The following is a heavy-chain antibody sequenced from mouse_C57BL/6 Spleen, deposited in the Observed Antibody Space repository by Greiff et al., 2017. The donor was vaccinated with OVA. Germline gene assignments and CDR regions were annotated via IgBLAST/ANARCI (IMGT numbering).Heavy chain of an antibody. CDR1: GYSITSGYY. CDR2: ISYDGSN. D-gene: IGHD3-2*02. J-gene: IGHJ2*01. Sequence: EVKLMESGPGLVKPSQSLSLTCSVTGYSITSGYYWNWIRQFPGNKLEWMGYISYDGSNNYNPSLKNRISITRDTSKNQFFLKLNSVTTEDTATYYCARDQLRPDYFDYWGQGTTLTVSS. CDR3: ARDQLRPDYFDY. V-gene: IGHV3-6*01.